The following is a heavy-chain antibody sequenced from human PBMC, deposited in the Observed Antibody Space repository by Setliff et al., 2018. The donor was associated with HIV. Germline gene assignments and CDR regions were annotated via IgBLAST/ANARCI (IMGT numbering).Heavy chain of an antibody. Sequence: GASVKVSCKASGYTFINYGISWVRQAPGQGPEWMGWISAYTGNTPNYAQKLQGRVTMTTDTSTSTAYMELRSLRSDDTGVYYCARNSGSYWAYWGQGTLVTVSS. CDR2: ISAYTGNTP. V-gene: IGHV1-18*01. CDR1: GYTFINYG. D-gene: IGHD1-26*01. J-gene: IGHJ4*02. CDR3: ARNSGSYWAY.